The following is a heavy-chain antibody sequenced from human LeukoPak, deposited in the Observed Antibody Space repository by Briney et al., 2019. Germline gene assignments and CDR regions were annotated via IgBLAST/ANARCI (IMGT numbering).Heavy chain of an antibody. CDR2: IIPIFGTA. J-gene: IGHJ5*02. CDR1: GGTFSSYA. Sequence: SVTVSCKASGGTFSSYAISWVRQAPGQGLEWMGGIIPIFGTASYAQKFQGRVTITADESTSTAYMELSSLRSEDTAVYYCARAPYYYDSSGYYRWFDPWGQGTLVTVSS. D-gene: IGHD3-22*01. V-gene: IGHV1-69*13. CDR3: ARAPYYYDSSGYYRWFDP.